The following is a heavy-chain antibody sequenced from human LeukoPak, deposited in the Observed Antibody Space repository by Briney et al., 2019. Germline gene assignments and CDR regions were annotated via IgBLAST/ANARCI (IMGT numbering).Heavy chain of an antibody. CDR2: IDHSGST. J-gene: IGHJ4*02. V-gene: IGHV4-39*07. Sequence: SETLSLTCSVSGGSISSSTYYWAWIRQPPGKGLEWIGEIDHSGSTNYNPSLKSRVTISVDTSKNQFSLKLSSVTAADTAVYYCARGRTPGGYWGQGTLVTVSS. CDR3: ARGRTPGGY. CDR1: GGSISSSTYY. D-gene: IGHD1-14*01.